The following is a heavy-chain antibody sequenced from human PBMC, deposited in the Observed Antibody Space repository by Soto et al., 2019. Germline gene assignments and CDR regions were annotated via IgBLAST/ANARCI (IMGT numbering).Heavy chain of an antibody. Sequence: VQLVESGGGLVQPGGSLRLSCAASGFTFSSYWMHWVRQAPGKGLVWVSRINGDGSSTSHADSVKGRFTISRDNAKNTLYLQMNSLRAEDTAVYYCARDHYYGMDVWGQGTTVTVSS. CDR1: GFTFSSYW. V-gene: IGHV3-74*01. J-gene: IGHJ6*02. CDR3: ARDHYYGMDV. CDR2: INGDGSST.